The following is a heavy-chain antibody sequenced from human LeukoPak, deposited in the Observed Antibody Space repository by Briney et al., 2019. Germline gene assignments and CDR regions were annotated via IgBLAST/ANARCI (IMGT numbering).Heavy chain of an antibody. J-gene: IGHJ4*02. V-gene: IGHV4-61*05. CDR1: GVSIGYSSNDY. CDR2: IYDSGIT. Sequence: SETLSLSCSVSGVSIGYSSNDYWTSIRQPPGKGLEWIGYIYDSGITNYNPSLKSRVTISVDTSKNQFSLKLSSVTAADTAVYYCARFTISGYSPNFDYWGQGTLVTVSS. CDR3: ARFTISGYSPNFDY. D-gene: IGHD5-18*01.